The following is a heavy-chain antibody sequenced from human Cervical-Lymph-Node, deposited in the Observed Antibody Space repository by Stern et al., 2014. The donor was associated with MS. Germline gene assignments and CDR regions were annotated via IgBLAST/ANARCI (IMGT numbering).Heavy chain of an antibody. Sequence: VPLLESGAEVKKPGSSVKVSCRTSGGTFSNSAFRWIRQAPGQGLEWMGAIIPIFGTATYAQRFQGRVTISAHESTNTAYMELSSLRSEDTAVYYCATSAGFYSAMDVWGPGTTVAVSS. V-gene: IGHV1-69*01. D-gene: IGHD2-21*01. CDR1: GGTFSNSA. CDR3: ATSAGFYSAMDV. J-gene: IGHJ6*02. CDR2: IIPIFGTA.